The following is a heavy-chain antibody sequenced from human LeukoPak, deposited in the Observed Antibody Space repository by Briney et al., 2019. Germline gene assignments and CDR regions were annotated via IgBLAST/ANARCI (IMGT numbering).Heavy chain of an antibody. J-gene: IGHJ4*02. CDR3: ARDSRSHCGTDACYGPYFGY. D-gene: IGHD2-2*01. CDR1: GFTVSSKY. CDR2: IYSGEST. Sequence: GSLTLSCAASGFTVSSKYMSWVRQPPGKGLEWVSIIYSGESTYYSESLKGRFIISRDKSQNSLYLKMNNLRAEDTAVYFCARDSRSHCGTDACYGPYFGYWGQGTLVTVSS. V-gene: IGHV3-53*01.